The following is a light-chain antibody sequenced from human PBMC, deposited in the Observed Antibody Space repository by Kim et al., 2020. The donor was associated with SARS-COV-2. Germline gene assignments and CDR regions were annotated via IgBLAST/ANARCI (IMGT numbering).Light chain of an antibody. J-gene: IGLJ2*01. CDR3: NSRASNDNVV. V-gene: IGLV3-19*01. Sequence: SSELTQDPAVSVALGQTVRITCQGDSLRSYYATWYQQKPGQAPILVIYGKNNRPSGIPDRFSGSSSGNTASLTITGTQAGDEADYYCNSRASNDNVVFGR. CDR2: GKN. CDR1: SLRSYY.